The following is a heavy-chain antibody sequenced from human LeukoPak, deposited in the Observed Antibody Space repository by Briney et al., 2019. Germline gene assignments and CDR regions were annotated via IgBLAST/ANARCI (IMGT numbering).Heavy chain of an antibody. CDR3: ARSIGLTGGGVDV. J-gene: IGHJ6*02. Sequence: GGSLRLSCAASGFTFSDYNMNWVRQAPGKGLEWVSYITNGGSTIHHADSVKGRFTISRDNAKKTLYLQMNGLRAEDTAVYYCARSIGLTGGGVDVWGQGTTVTVSS. V-gene: IGHV3-11*01. CDR2: ITNGGSTI. CDR1: GFTFSDYN. D-gene: IGHD3-9*01.